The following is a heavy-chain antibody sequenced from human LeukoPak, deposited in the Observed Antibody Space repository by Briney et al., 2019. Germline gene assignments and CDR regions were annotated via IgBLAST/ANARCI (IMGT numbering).Heavy chain of an antibody. J-gene: IGHJ5*02. V-gene: IGHV3-11*04. CDR3: ARGVDSSSWYASWFDP. CDR2: ISSSGSTI. Sequence: GGSLRLSCAASGFTFSDYYMSWIRQAPGKGLEWVSYISSSGSTIYYADSVKGRFTISRDNAKNSLYLQMNSLRAEDTAVYYCARGVDSSSWYASWFDPWGQGTLVTVSS. CDR1: GFTFSDYY. D-gene: IGHD6-13*01.